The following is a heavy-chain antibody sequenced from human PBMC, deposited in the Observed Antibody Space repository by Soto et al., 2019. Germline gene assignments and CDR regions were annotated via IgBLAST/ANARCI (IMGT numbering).Heavy chain of an antibody. V-gene: IGHV1-2*02. D-gene: IGHD7-27*01. CDR2: IDLDSSHT. CDR1: GHTFTGHH. Sequence: QVQLVQSGPEVKMPEASVKVSCKASGHTFTGHHMHWVRQAPGQGLEWMAYIDLDSSHTKYAQRFQGMVTTTRDTSITTAYMELSGLRSDDTALYYCGLEPTGTGGFDYWGQGTVLTVSS. J-gene: IGHJ4*02. CDR3: GLEPTGTGGFDY.